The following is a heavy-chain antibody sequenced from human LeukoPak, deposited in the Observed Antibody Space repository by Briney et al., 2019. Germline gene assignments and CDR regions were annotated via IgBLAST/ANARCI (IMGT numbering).Heavy chain of an antibody. D-gene: IGHD3-22*01. CDR3: ARDSSGYHRFDY. J-gene: IGHJ4*02. V-gene: IGHV4-61*01. CDR1: GGSISSSSYY. CDR2: IYYSGST. Sequence: SETLSLTCTVSGGSISSSSYYWGWIRQLPGKGLEWIGYIYYSGSTNYNPSLKSRVTISVDTSKNQSSLKLSSVPAADTAVYYCARDSSGYHRFDYWGQGTLVTVSS.